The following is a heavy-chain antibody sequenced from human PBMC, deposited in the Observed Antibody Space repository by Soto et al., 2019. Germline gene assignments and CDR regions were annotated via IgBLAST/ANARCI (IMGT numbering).Heavy chain of an antibody. J-gene: IGHJ5*02. V-gene: IGHV4-59*01. D-gene: IGHD3-3*01. CDR3: ARGARVESYIRFDP. Sequence: SETLSLTCAVSGGSLSPYYCNWIRQPPGKKLEWIGYAYSLGRPNYNPSLKRRVTMSLETSKNQFSLELTSVTAADTAVYYCARGARVESYIRFDPWGQGIRVIVSS. CDR2: AYSLGRP. CDR1: GGSLSPYY.